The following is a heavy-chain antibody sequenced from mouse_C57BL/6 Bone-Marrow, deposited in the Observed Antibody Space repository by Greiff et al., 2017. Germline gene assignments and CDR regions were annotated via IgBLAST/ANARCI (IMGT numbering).Heavy chain of an antibody. J-gene: IGHJ1*03. CDR2: INPNNGGT. V-gene: IGHV1-18*01. Sequence: VQLKESGPELVKPGASVKIPCKASGYTFTDYNMDWVKQSHGKSLEWIGDINPNNGGTIYNQKFKGKATLTVDKSSSTAYMELRSLTSEDTAVYYCARKLGGGYWYFDVWGTGTTVTVSS. D-gene: IGHD4-1*01. CDR3: ARKLGGGYWYFDV. CDR1: GYTFTDYN.